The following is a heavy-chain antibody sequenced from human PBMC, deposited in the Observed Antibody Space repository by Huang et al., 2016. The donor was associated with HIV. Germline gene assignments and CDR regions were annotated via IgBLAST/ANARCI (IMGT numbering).Heavy chain of an antibody. CDR1: GYSFTKYA. CDR2: VNTISPDP. CDR3: ARVSNIFGGDYYYLDV. J-gene: IGHJ6*03. D-gene: IGHD3-3*02. V-gene: IGHV7-4-1*02. Sequence: QVQLVQSASELKKPGASVKISCKASGYSFTKYARTWVRQAPGQGLEWMGWVNTISPDPASARDFTGRFVVFLDTSVSSAFLQISNLKAEDSGVYYCARVSNIFGGDYYYLDVWGRGTAVTVSS.